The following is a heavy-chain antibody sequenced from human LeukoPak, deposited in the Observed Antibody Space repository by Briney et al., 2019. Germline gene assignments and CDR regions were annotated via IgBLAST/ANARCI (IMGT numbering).Heavy chain of an antibody. V-gene: IGHV1-8*01. CDR1: GYTFTNFD. Sequence: ASVKVSCKASGYTFTNFDINWVRQAPGQGLVWMGWMNPVSGNAGSAQKFQGRVTLTRDTSISTAYMELSSLRSDDTAFYYCARAPMGAAALYWGQGTLVTVSS. CDR3: ARAPMGAAALY. CDR2: MNPVSGNA. D-gene: IGHD6-13*01. J-gene: IGHJ4*02.